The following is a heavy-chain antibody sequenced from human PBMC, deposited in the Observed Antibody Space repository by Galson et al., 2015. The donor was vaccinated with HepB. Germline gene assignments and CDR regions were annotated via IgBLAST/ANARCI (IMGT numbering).Heavy chain of an antibody. V-gene: IGHV6-1*01. CDR3: ARSTYYDFWSGYPPTSKHYYYMDV. CDR2: TYYRSKWYN. D-gene: IGHD3-3*01. J-gene: IGHJ6*03. CDR1: GDSVSSNSAA. Sequence: CAISGDSVSSNSAAWNWIRQSPSRGLEWLGRTYYRSKWYNDYAVSVKSRITINPDTSKNQFSLQLNSVTPEDTAVYYCARSTYYDFWSGYPPTSKHYYYMDVWGKGTTVTVSS.